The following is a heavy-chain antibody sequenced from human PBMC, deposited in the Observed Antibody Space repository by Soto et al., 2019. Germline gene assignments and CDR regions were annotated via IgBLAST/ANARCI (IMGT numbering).Heavy chain of an antibody. Sequence: GGSLRLSCAASGFTFSSYAMHWVRQAPGKGLEWVAVISYDGSNKYYADSVKGRFTISRDNSKNTLYLQMNSLRAEDTAVYYCARDRTPRSGSYDFDYWGQGTLVTVSS. D-gene: IGHD3-10*01. CDR2: ISYDGSNK. V-gene: IGHV3-30-3*01. CDR1: GFTFSSYA. J-gene: IGHJ4*02. CDR3: ARDRTPRSGSYDFDY.